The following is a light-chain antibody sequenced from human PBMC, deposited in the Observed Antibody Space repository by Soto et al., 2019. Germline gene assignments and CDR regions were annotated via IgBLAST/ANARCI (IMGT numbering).Light chain of an antibody. CDR1: SRDVGNYNF. J-gene: IGLJ3*02. CDR3: SSYTSGSLL. V-gene: IGLV2-14*01. Sequence: QSALTQPASVSGSPGQSITVSCTGTSRDVGNYNFVSWYQQHPGKAPKVIIYDVSNRPSGVSDRFSASKSGNTASLTISGLQTEDEAVYFCSSYTSGSLLFGGGTKLTVL. CDR2: DVS.